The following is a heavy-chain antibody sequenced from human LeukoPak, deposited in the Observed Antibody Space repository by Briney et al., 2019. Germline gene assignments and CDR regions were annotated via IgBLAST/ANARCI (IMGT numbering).Heavy chain of an antibody. V-gene: IGHV3-33*01. CDR2: IWSDGSHK. CDR3: ARDRTSAHFFDF. Sequence: VALIWSDGSHKYYADSVKGRFTISRDNSKNTVFLQINSLSAGDTAVYFCARDRTSAHFFDFCGQGTLVTVSS. J-gene: IGHJ4*02. D-gene: IGHD1-1*01.